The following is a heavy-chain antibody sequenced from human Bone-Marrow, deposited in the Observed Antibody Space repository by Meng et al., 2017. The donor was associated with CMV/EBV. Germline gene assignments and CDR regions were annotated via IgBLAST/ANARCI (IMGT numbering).Heavy chain of an antibody. D-gene: IGHD3-3*01. V-gene: IGHV1-18*01. J-gene: IGHJ5*02. CDR3: ARDRGITIFGVVIRKLPTWFDP. Sequence: ASVKVSCKASGYTFTSYGISWVRQATGQGLEWMGWISAYNGNTNFAQKLQGRVTMTTDTSTSTAYMELRSLRSYDTAVYYCARDRGITIFGVVIRKLPTWFDPWGQGTLVTVSS. CDR1: GYTFTSYG. CDR2: ISAYNGNT.